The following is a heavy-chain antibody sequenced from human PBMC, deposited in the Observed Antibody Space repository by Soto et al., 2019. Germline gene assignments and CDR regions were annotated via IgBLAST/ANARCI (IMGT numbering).Heavy chain of an antibody. V-gene: IGHV5-10-1*01. CDR2: IDPDISFS. J-gene: IGHJ5*02. Sequence: PGESLKISCQGSGFVFKDYWIHWVRQVPGKGLEWMGGIDPDISFSVYDPAFQGHVTFSVDESIRTVYLQWDSLRASDTAIYYCATIMPTAGFDPWGQGTLVTVSS. CDR3: ATIMPTAGFDP. CDR1: GFVFKDYW. D-gene: IGHD2-2*01.